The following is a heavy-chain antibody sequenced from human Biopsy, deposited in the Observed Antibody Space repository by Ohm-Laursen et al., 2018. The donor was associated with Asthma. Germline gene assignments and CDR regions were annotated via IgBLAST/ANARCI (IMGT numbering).Heavy chain of an antibody. CDR2: INPNSGGT. CDR3: ARGQKSAGDRWFDP. CDR1: GYTFIGCH. J-gene: IGHJ5*02. V-gene: IGHV1-2*06. D-gene: IGHD6-13*01. Sequence: ASVKVSCKASGYTFIGCHIHWMRQAPGQGLEWMGRINPNSGGTNYAQKFQGRVTMTRDTSISPAYMEVSRLRSDDTAVYYCARGQKSAGDRWFDPWGQGTLVTVSS.